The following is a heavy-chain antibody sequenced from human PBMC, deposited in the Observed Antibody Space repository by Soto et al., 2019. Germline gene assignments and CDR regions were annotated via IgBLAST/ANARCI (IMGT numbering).Heavy chain of an antibody. J-gene: IGHJ6*02. CDR3: AREGYGANSYYYYGMDV. CDR2: INPNSGGT. Sequence: ASVKVSCKASGYTFTGYYMHWVRQAPGQGLEWMGWINPNSGGTNYAQKFQGWVTMTRDTSISTAYMELSRLRSDDTAVYYCAREGYGANSYYYYGMDVWGQGTTVTVSS. CDR1: GYTFTGYY. V-gene: IGHV1-2*04. D-gene: IGHD4-17*01.